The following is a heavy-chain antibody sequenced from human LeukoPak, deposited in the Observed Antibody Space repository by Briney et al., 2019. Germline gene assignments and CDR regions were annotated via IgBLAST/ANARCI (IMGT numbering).Heavy chain of an antibody. V-gene: IGHV3-23*01. Sequence: GGSLRLSCAASGFNFRIHGINWLRQAPGKGLEGVSAIGVSGIHTYFADSVKGRFSISRDDSRNTVYLQMKSLRAGDTALYFCARDLSLLGLDDWGQGTLVTVSS. CDR3: ARDLSLLGLDD. D-gene: IGHD3-16*01. CDR1: GFNFRIHG. CDR2: IGVSGIHT. J-gene: IGHJ4*02.